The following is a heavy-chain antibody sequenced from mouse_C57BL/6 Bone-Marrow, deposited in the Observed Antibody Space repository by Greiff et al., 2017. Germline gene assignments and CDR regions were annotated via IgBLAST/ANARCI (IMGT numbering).Heavy chain of an antibody. J-gene: IGHJ1*03. CDR3: AREDRPWDFDV. CDR1: GFTFSDYS. CDR2: INYGGSST. Sequence: EVMLVESEGGLVQPGSSMKLSCTASGFTFSDYSMAWVRQVPGKGLEWVAHINYGGSSTYYLDSLKSRCIISRDNAKNMLYLQMSSLKSEDTATYYCAREDRPWDFDVWGTGTTVTVSS. V-gene: IGHV5-16*01.